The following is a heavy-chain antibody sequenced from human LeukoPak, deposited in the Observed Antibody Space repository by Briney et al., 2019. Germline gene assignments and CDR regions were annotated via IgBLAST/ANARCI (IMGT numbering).Heavy chain of an antibody. CDR3: ARWSAEQAIDY. J-gene: IGHJ4*02. D-gene: IGHD2-2*01. CDR2: IYYSGST. V-gene: IGHV4-39*07. Sequence: PSETLSLTCTVSGGSISSSSYYWGWIRQPPGKGLEWIGSIYYSGSTYYNPSLKSRVTISVDTSKNQFSLKLSSVTAADTAVYYCARWSAEQAIDYWGRGTLVTVSS. CDR1: GGSISSSSYY.